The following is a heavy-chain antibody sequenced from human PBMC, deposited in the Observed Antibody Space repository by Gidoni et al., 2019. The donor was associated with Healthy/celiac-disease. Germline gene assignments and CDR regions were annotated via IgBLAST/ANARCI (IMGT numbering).Heavy chain of an antibody. J-gene: IGHJ5*02. Sequence: QVQLQESGPGLVKPSQTLSLTCTVSGGSISSGGYYWSWIRQHPGKGLEWIGYIYYSGSTYYNPSLKSRVTISVDTSKNQFSLKLSSVTAADTAVYYCAREENSWIQPYNWFDPWGQGTLVTVSS. CDR3: AREENSWIQPYNWFDP. V-gene: IGHV4-31*03. CDR1: GGSISSGGYY. CDR2: IYYSGST. D-gene: IGHD5-18*01.